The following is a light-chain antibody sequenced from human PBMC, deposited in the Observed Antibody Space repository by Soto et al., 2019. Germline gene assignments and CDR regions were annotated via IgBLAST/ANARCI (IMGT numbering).Light chain of an antibody. Sequence: QSVLTQPPSVSAAPGETVTISCSGSSSNIGKNSVAWHQQLPGAAPKLLIYDTNRRPSGIPDRLSGSKSGTSAALDITGLQTGDEADYYCGTWDSSLTSVVFGGGTKLTVL. CDR1: SSNIGKNS. J-gene: IGLJ2*01. CDR3: GTWDSSLTSVV. CDR2: DTN. V-gene: IGLV1-51*01.